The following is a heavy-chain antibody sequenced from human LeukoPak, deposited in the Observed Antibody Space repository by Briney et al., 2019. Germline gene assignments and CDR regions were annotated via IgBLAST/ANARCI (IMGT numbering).Heavy chain of an antibody. Sequence: SETLSLTCTVSGGSISSYYWTWIRQPAGKGLEWIGRIHNSASTTYNPSLKSRVTLSVDTSKSQFSLKLSSVTAADTAVYYCARVRAMADLHWNFDLWGRGTLVTVSS. V-gene: IGHV4-4*07. J-gene: IGHJ2*01. CDR1: GGSISSYY. CDR3: ARVRAMADLHWNFDL. D-gene: IGHD5-18*01. CDR2: IHNSAST.